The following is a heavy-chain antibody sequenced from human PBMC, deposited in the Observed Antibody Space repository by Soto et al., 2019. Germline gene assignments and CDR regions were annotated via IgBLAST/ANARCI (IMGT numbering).Heavy chain of an antibody. CDR2: IAIDGETT. CDR1: GFSFSDYE. J-gene: IGHJ4*02. CDR3: AKDCSPAEVEY. D-gene: IGHD2-21*02. V-gene: IGHV3-48*03. Sequence: SLRLSCEASGFSFSDYEMNWVRQFPGKGLECVAYIAIDGETTFYADSVKGRFVVSRDNAKNSLFLQMDRLRGDDTAVYFCAKDCSPAEVEYWGQGSLVTVSS.